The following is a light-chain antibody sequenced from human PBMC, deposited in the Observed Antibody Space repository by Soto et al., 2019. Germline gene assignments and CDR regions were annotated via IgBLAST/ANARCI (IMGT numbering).Light chain of an antibody. CDR3: QQSYSTPYT. CDR1: QSISSS. J-gene: IGKJ2*01. V-gene: IGKV1-39*01. Sequence: DLPMTQSPSSLSASVGDRVIITCRASQSISSSLNWYQQKPGKAPKLLISAASSLQSGVPSRFSGSGSGTDFALTISSLQPEDFATYHCQQSYSTPYTFGQGTNLEIK. CDR2: AAS.